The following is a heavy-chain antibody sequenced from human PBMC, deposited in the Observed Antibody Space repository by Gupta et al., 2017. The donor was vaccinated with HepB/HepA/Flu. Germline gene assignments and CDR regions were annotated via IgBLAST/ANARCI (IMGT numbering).Heavy chain of an antibody. J-gene: IGHJ1*01. Sequence: QVQLQQWGAGLLKPSETLSLTCAVYGGSFSGYYWSWIRQPPGKGLEWIGEINHSGSTNYNPSLKSRVTISVDTSKNQFSLKLSSVTAADTAVYYCARGRGRRTVVTYLAKYFQHWGQGTRGTVAS. CDR3: ARGRGRRTVVTYLAKYFQH. V-gene: IGHV4-34*01. D-gene: IGHD4-23*01. CDR1: GGSFSGYY. CDR2: INHSGST.